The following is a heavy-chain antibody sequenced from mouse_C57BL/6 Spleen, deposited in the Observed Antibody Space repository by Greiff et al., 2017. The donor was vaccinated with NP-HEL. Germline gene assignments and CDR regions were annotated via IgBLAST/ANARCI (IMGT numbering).Heavy chain of an antibody. D-gene: IGHD2-4*01. CDR3: ARSYYDYGAWFAY. J-gene: IGHJ3*01. V-gene: IGHV8-12*01. Sequence: ESGPGILQSSQTLSLTCSFSGFSLSTSGMGVSWIRQPSGKGLEWLAYIYWDDDKRYNPSLKSRLTISKDTSRNQVFLTITSVDTADTATYYCARSYYDYGAWFAYWGQGTLVTVSA. CDR1: GFSLSTSGMG. CDR2: IYWDDDK.